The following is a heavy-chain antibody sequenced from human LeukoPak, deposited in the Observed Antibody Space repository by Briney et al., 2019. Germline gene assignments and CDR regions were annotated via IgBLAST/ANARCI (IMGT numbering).Heavy chain of an antibody. Sequence: SGGSLRLSCAASGFTFSSNTMHWVRQAPGKGLEWLALILYDGTITHYADSVKGRFTISRDNSKNTLYLQMNSLRTEDTAVYYCARVAGYYDYVWGSYDYWGQGTLVTVSS. CDR3: ARVAGYYDYVWGSYDY. CDR2: ILYDGTIT. J-gene: IGHJ4*02. D-gene: IGHD3-16*01. CDR1: GFTFSSNT. V-gene: IGHV3-30-3*01.